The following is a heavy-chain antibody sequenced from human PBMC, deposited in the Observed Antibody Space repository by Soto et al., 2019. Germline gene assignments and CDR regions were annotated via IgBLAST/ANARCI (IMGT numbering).Heavy chain of an antibody. J-gene: IGHJ3*02. D-gene: IGHD3-22*01. CDR2: IYYSGST. CDR3: ARVGYYDSSGYYEYAFDI. V-gene: IGHV4-30-4*01. CDR1: GGSISSGDYY. Sequence: SETLSLTCTVSGGSISSGDYYWSWIRQPPGKGLEWIGYIYYSGSTYYNPSLKSRVTISVDTSKNQFSLKLSSVTAADTAVYYCARVGYYDSSGYYEYAFDIWGQGTMVTVSS.